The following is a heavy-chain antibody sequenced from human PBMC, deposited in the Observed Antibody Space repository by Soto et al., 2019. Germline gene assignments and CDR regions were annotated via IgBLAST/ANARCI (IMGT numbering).Heavy chain of an antibody. CDR3: ARDRAKWKDYYYYGMDV. J-gene: IGHJ6*02. CDR2: IYYSGST. Sequence: QVQLQESGPGLVKPSQTLSLTCTVSGGSISSGDDFWTWIRQPPGKGLEWIGYIYYSGSTYYNPSLKIRLNMSVDTSKNQFSLKLSSVTAADTAVYYCARDRAKWKDYYYYGMDVWGQGTTVTVSS. CDR1: GGSISSGDDF. D-gene: IGHD1-20*01. V-gene: IGHV4-30-4*01.